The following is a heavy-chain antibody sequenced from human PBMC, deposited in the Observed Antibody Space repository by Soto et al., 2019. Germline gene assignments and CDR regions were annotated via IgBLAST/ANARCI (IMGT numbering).Heavy chain of an antibody. CDR2: IYHSGST. Sequence: PSETLSLTCAVSGGSISSSNWWSWVRQPPGKGLEWIGEIYHSGSTNYNPSLKSRVTISVDKSKNQFSLKLSSVTAADTAVYYCARDFSGSGWYFDYWGQGTLVTVSS. V-gene: IGHV4-4*02. CDR3: ARDFSGSGWYFDY. J-gene: IGHJ4*02. D-gene: IGHD6-19*01. CDR1: GGSISSSNW.